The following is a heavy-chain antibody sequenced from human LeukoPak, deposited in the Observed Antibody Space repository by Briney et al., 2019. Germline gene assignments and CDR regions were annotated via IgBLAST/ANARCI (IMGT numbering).Heavy chain of an antibody. CDR3: TRVHSSRTFDY. D-gene: IGHD6-13*01. V-gene: IGHV3-49*03. CDR2: IRSKAYGGTT. J-gene: IGHJ4*02. Sequence: PGGSLRLSCTASGFTFGDYAMSWFRQAPGKGLEWVGFIRSKAYGGTTEYAASVKGRFTISRDDSKSIAYLQMNSLKTEDTAVYYCTRVHSSRTFDYWGQGTLVTVSS. CDR1: GFTFGDYA.